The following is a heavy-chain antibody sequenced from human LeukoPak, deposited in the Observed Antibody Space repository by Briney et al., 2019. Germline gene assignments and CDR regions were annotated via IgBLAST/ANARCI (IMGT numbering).Heavy chain of an antibody. CDR1: GFTFSGSA. D-gene: IGHD1-7*01. CDR3: AREGDITGTTAAHYH. J-gene: IGHJ4*02. V-gene: IGHV3-73*01. Sequence: GGSLRLSCAASGFTFSGSAMHWVRQASGKGLEWVGRIRSKANSYATAYAASVKGRFTISRDDSKNTAYLQMNSLKTEDTAVYYCAREGDITGTTAAHYHWGQGTLVTVSS. CDR2: IRSKANSYAT.